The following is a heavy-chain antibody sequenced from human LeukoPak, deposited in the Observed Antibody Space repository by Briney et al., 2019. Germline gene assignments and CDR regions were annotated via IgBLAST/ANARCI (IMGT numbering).Heavy chain of an antibody. V-gene: IGHV5-51*01. CDR2: IYPGDSDT. CDR3: ARLFPLYYYMDV. Sequence: GESLKISCKGSGYSFINSWIGWVRQMPGKGLEWMGIIYPGDSDTRYSPSFQGQVTISADKSISTAYLQWSSLNASDTAMYYCARLFPLYYYMDVWGKGTTVTVSS. CDR1: GYSFINSW. J-gene: IGHJ6*03.